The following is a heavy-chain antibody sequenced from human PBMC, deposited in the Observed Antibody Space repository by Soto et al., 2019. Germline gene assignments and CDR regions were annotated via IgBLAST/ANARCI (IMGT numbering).Heavy chain of an antibody. CDR1: GYTFTSYA. V-gene: IGHV1-3*05. Sequence: QVQLVQSGAEEKKPGASVKVSCKASGYTFTSYAMHWVRQAPGQRLEWMGWINAGNGNTKYSQKFQGRVTITRDTSASTAYMELSSLRSEDTAVYYCASAYYYDSSGYYIYYGMDGWGQGTTVTVSS. J-gene: IGHJ6*02. CDR2: INAGNGNT. D-gene: IGHD3-22*01. CDR3: ASAYYYDSSGYYIYYGMDG.